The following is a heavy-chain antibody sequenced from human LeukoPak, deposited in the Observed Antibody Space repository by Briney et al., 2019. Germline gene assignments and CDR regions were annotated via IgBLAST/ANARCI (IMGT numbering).Heavy chain of an antibody. Sequence: GGSPRLSCTASGFTFSNYAMSWVRQAPGKGLEWVSTISGSGISTYYAASVQGRFTISRDNSKATLYLQMNSLRIEDTAVYSCAKDPSTGTTNWFDPWGRGTMVTVSS. CDR1: GFTFSNYA. J-gene: IGHJ5*01. D-gene: IGHD1-1*01. V-gene: IGHV3-23*01. CDR3: AKDPSTGTTNWFDP. CDR2: ISGSGIST.